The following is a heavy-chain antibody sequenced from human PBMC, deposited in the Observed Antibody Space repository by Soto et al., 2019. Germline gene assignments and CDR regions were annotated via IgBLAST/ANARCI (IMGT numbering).Heavy chain of an antibody. CDR3: ARVGAEIAAANDAFDI. D-gene: IGHD6-13*01. Sequence: ASVKVSCKASGYTFTSYYMHWVRQAPGQGLEWMGIINPSGGSTSYAQKFQGRVTMTRDTSMSTVYMELSSLRSEDTAVYYCARVGAEIAAANDAFDIWGQGTMVTVSS. CDR2: INPSGGST. J-gene: IGHJ3*02. CDR1: GYTFTSYY. V-gene: IGHV1-46*03.